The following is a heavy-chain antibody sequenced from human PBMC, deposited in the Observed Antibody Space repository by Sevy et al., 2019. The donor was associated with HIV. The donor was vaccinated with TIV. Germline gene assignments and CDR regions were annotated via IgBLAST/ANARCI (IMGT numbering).Heavy chain of an antibody. J-gene: IGHJ6*02. CDR2: INPNSGGT. Sequence: ASVKVSCKASGYTFTGYYMHWVRQAPGQGLEWMGWINPNSGGTNYAQTFQGRVTMTRDTSISTAYMELSRLRSDDTAVYYCARGTTVTIYYYYGMDVWGQGTTVTVSS. CDR3: ARGTTVTIYYYYGMDV. V-gene: IGHV1-2*02. D-gene: IGHD4-17*01. CDR1: GYTFTGYY.